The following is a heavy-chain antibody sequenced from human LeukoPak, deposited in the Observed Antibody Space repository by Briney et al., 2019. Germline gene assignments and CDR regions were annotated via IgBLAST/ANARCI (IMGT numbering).Heavy chain of an antibody. CDR1: GYTFTGYY. J-gene: IGHJ5*02. V-gene: IGHV1-2*02. CDR2: INPNSGGT. Sequence: ASVKVSCKAPGYTFTGYYMHWVRQAPGQGLEWMGWINPNSGGTNYAQKFQGRVTMTRDTSISTAYMELSRLRSDDTAVYYCARDILTGYGFDPWGQGTLVTVSS. CDR3: ARDILTGYGFDP. D-gene: IGHD3-9*01.